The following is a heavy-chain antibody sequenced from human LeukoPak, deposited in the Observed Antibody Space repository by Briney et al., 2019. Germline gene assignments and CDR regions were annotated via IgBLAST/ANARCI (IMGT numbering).Heavy chain of an antibody. V-gene: IGHV3-23*01. Sequence: GGSLRLSCAGSGFTFSSYAMSWVRQAPGKGLEWVSTISGSGGAGTYYADSVKGRFTVSRDNSRNTLYLPMNSLRAEDTAVYYCVKDRGGSPFYGMDVWGQGTTATVSS. CDR1: GFTFSSYA. CDR2: ISGSGGAGT. J-gene: IGHJ6*02. CDR3: VKDRGGSPFYGMDV. D-gene: IGHD1-26*01.